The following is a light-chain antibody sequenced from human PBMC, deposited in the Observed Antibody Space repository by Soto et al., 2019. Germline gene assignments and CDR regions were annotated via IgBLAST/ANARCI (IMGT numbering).Light chain of an antibody. CDR3: QQYGSSLWT. CDR1: QSISSNY. V-gene: IGKV3-20*01. CDR2: DAS. J-gene: IGKJ1*01. Sequence: EIVLTQSPGTLSLSPGETATLSCRASQSISSNYLAWYQQKPGQAPRLLIYDASRRATGIPDRFSGSGSGTDFTLTISRLEPEDFAVYYCQQYGSSLWTFGQGTKVDIK.